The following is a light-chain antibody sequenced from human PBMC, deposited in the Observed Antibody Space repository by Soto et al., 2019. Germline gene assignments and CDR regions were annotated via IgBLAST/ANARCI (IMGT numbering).Light chain of an antibody. CDR3: QQANSFPLT. J-gene: IGKJ4*01. CDR2: TGS. Sequence: DIQMTQSPSSVSASVGDRVSITCRARQGISSWLAWYQQKPGRAHKLLIYTGSSLQIGVPSRFSGTGSVTDFTLTISSLQPDDVATYYCQQANSFPLTFGGGTKVEIK. CDR1: QGISSW. V-gene: IGKV1-12*01.